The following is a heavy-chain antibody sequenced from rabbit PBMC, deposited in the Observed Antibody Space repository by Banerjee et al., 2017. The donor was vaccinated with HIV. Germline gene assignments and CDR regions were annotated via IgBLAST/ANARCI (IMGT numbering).Heavy chain of an antibody. Sequence: QSLEESGGDLVKPGASLTLTCTASGFSFSSSAYMCWVRQAPGKGLEWIACIYAGSGDNTYYASWAKGRFTISKTSSTTVTLQMTSLTAADTATYFCARDVYVGGGVADYCSLWGQGTLVTVS. J-gene: IGHJ4*01. CDR3: ARDVYVGGGVADYCSL. V-gene: IGHV1S40*01. CDR2: IYAGSGDNT. CDR1: GFSFSSSAY. D-gene: IGHD5-1*01.